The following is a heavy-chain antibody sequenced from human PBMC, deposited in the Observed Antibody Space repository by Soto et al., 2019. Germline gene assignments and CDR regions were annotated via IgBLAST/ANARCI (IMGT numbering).Heavy chain of an antibody. D-gene: IGHD4-17*01. CDR3: AKYRYGDYGNYYYGMDV. Sequence: PGGSLRLSCAASGFTFSSYGMRWVRQAPGKGLEWVAVISYDGSNKYYADSVKGRFTISRDNSKNTLYLQMNSLRAEDTAVYYCAKYRYGDYGNYYYGMDVWGQGTTVTVSS. V-gene: IGHV3-30*18. J-gene: IGHJ6*02. CDR2: ISYDGSNK. CDR1: GFTFSSYG.